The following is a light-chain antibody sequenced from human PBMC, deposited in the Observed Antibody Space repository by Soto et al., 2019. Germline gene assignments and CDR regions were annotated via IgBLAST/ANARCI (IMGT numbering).Light chain of an antibody. CDR2: AVS. CDR1: SSDVGAYSF. J-gene: IGLJ1*01. CDR3: ASLTTTSFV. V-gene: IGLV2-14*01. Sequence: QSSLSHXASVSGSPVQSITISSTGTSSDVGAYSFGSRYQHLPDTAATLLTSAVSNRPSGFSDRFPGSNSGNTASLTISGLQAENEADYYCASLTTTSFVLGTGTTVNVL.